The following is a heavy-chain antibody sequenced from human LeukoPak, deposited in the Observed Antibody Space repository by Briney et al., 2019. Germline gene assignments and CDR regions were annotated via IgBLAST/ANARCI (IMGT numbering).Heavy chain of an antibody. CDR3: ARDGYAIDY. Sequence: SETLSLTCTVSGGFISSYYWSWIRQPPGKGLEWIGYIYYSGSTNYNPSLKSRVTISVDTSKNQFSLKLNSVTAADTAVYYCARDGYAIDYWGQGTLVTVSS. CDR1: GGFISSYY. J-gene: IGHJ4*02. CDR2: IYYSGST. V-gene: IGHV4-59*01. D-gene: IGHD5-12*01.